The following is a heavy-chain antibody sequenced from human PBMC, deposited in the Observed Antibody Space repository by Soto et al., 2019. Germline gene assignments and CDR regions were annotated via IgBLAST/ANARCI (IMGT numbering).Heavy chain of an antibody. CDR2: IAYDGITQ. CDR1: GFILSSYS. CDR3: AKVSRPSRIATPDFDC. V-gene: IGHV3-30-3*01. Sequence: QVQLVESGGGVVQPGTSLRLSCAASGFILSSYSIHWVRQAPGKGLEWVAVIAYDGITQYYGDSVKGRFFVSRDNXKXXLFLQLNSLRGEDTAVYYCAKVSRPSRIATPDFDCWGQGSLVTVSS. D-gene: IGHD2-21*01. J-gene: IGHJ4*02.